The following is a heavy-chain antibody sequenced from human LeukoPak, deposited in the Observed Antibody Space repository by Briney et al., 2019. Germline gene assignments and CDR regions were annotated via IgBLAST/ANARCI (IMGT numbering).Heavy chain of an antibody. D-gene: IGHD3-22*01. CDR2: ISAYNGNT. J-gene: IGHJ4*02. V-gene: IGHV1-18*01. Sequence: ASVKVSYTASGYTFTSYGISWVRQAPGQGLEWMGWISAYNGNTNYAQKFQGRVTMTRDMSTSTVYMELSSLRSEDTAVYYCARDFGYYDSSGFNVDYWGQGTLVTVSS. CDR1: GYTFTSYG. CDR3: ARDFGYYDSSGFNVDY.